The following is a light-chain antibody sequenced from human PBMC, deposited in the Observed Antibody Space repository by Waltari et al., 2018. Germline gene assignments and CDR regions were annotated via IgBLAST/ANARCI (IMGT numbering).Light chain of an antibody. Sequence: DIQMTQSPSSLSASVGDRVTITCRASQSISSYLNWYQQKPGKAPKLLIYAASSLQSGVPSRFSGSGSGTDFTLTISSLQPEDFATYYCQQSYRTPPVWTFGQGTKVEIK. V-gene: IGKV1-39*01. J-gene: IGKJ1*01. CDR3: QQSYRTPPVWT. CDR1: QSISSY. CDR2: AAS.